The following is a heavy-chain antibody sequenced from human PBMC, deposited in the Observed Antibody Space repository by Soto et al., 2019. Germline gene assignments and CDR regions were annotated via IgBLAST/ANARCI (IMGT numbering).Heavy chain of an antibody. CDR3: ARRMATKGRPFDY. V-gene: IGHV4-39*01. CDR2: VYYSETT. D-gene: IGHD5-12*01. Sequence: QLQLQESGPGLVKPSETLSLTCTVSGGSISSSSYYWGWIRQPPGKGLEWIGNVYYSETTYYNPSNKSRVTISVDTSKNEFSLIVSSVTAGDTAVYYCARRMATKGRPFDYWGQGTLVTVSS. CDR1: GGSISSSSYY. J-gene: IGHJ4*02.